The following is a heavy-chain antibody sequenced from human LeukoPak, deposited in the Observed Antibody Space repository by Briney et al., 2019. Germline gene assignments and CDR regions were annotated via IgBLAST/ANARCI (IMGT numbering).Heavy chain of an antibody. CDR3: ARDSGTNGGAFDY. Sequence: SETLSLTCTASGGSISNYYWSWIRQPPGKGLEWIGYIYYTGNTNYNPSLKSRVTISVDTSKNHFSLKLSSVTAADTAVYYCARDSGTNGGAFDYWGQGTLVTVSS. J-gene: IGHJ4*02. D-gene: IGHD5-12*01. CDR2: IYYTGNT. CDR1: GGSISNYY. V-gene: IGHV4-59*01.